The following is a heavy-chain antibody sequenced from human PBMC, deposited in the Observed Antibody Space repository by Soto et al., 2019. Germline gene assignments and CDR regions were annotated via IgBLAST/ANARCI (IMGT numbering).Heavy chain of an antibody. D-gene: IGHD3-9*01. CDR2: IDPSDGSA. V-gene: IGHV1-46*01. J-gene: IGHJ5*02. Sequence: VSCKASGYSLSSYSIHWVRQAPGQGLEWMGVIDPSDGSATYAQKFQGRVSMTRDMSTSTVYMEMSRLTFEDTAVYFCGRALPRSPIFNPWGQGTQVTVSS. CDR1: GYSLSSYS. CDR3: GRALPRSPIFNP.